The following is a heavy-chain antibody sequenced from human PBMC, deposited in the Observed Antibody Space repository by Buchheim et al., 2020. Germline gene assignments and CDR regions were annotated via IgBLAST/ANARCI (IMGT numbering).Heavy chain of an antibody. Sequence: QVQLVESGGGVVQPGRSLRLSCAASGFTFSSYAMHWVRQAPGKGLEWVAVISYDGSNKYYADSVKGRFTISRDNSKNTLSLQMNGLRAEDTAVYYCARDRSVAGTDLYFDYWGQGTL. V-gene: IGHV3-30-3*01. CDR1: GFTFSSYA. CDR3: ARDRSVAGTDLYFDY. D-gene: IGHD6-19*01. J-gene: IGHJ4*02. CDR2: ISYDGSNK.